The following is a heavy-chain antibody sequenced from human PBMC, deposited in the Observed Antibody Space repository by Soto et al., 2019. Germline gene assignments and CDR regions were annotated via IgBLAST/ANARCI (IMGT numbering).Heavy chain of an antibody. D-gene: IGHD3-10*01. CDR1: GGSISSSSYY. V-gene: IGHV4-39*01. J-gene: IGHJ4*02. CDR2: IYYGGRT. CDR3: ARHLFGSGSYYFEPGTCFDY. Sequence: QLQLQESGPGLVKPSETLSLTCTVSGGSISSSSYYWGWIRQPPGKGLEWIGSIYYGGRTYYNPSLKCRVTIPVDSAKNQFSLRLSSVTAADTAVYYCARHLFGSGSYYFEPGTCFDYWGQGTLVTVSS.